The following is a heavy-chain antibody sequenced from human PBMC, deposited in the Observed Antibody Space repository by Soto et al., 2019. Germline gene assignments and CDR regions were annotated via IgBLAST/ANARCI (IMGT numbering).Heavy chain of an antibody. CDR1: GGSFSCYY. CDR2: INHSGST. D-gene: IGHD3-3*01. Sequence: SQTLSLPCALYGGSFSCYYWSWIRQPPGKGLEWIGEINHSGSTNYNPSLKSRVTISVDTSKNQFSLKLSSVTAADTAVYYCARLGFWSGYYGMDVWGQGTTVTVSS. J-gene: IGHJ6*02. V-gene: IGHV4-34*01. CDR3: ARLGFWSGYYGMDV.